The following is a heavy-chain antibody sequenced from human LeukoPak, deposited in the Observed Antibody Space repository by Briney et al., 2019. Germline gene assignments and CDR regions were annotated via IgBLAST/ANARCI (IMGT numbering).Heavy chain of an antibody. V-gene: IGHV3-43D*04. J-gene: IGHJ6*03. Sequence: GGSLRLSCAASGFTFDDYAMHWVRQAPGKGLEWISLISWDGGTTYYADSVRGRFTISRDNSKNSLFLRMNSLRPEDTALYHCARDRTAEAGNDYYRCVWGKGTAVSVSS. CDR3: ARDRTAEAGNDYYRCV. CDR2: ISWDGGTT. CDR1: GFTFDDYA. D-gene: IGHD6-13*01.